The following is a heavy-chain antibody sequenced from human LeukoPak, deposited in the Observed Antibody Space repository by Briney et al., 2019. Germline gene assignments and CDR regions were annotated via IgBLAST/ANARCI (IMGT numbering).Heavy chain of an antibody. D-gene: IGHD3-22*01. CDR3: ARGKLCYDS. CDR2: INHSGST. J-gene: IGHJ4*02. CDR1: GESFSGYY. Sequence: LETLSLTCAVYGESFSGYYWSWIRQPPGKGLEWIGEINHSGSTNYNPSLKSRVTISVDTSKNQFSLKLSSVTAADTAVYYCARGKLCYDSWGQGTLVTVSS. V-gene: IGHV4-34*01.